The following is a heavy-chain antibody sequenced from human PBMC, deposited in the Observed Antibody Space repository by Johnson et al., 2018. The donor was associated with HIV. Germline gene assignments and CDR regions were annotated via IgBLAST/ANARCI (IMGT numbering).Heavy chain of an antibody. V-gene: IGHV3-72*01. J-gene: IGHJ3*02. CDR1: GFSFSSYG. Sequence: VQLVGSGGGVVQPGRSLRLSCAASGFSFSSYGIHWVRQAPGKGLEWVGRIRNKAKSYTTEDAASVKGRFTISRDDSKGIAYLEMNSLRTADTGVYYCSSSKLWGGRSLSDAFDIWGRVIMGTVSS. CDR3: SSSKLWGGRSLSDAFDI. CDR2: IRNKAKSYTT. D-gene: IGHD3-3*01.